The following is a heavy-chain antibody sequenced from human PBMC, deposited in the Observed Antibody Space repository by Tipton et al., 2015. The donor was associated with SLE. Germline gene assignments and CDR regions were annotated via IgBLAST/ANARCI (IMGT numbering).Heavy chain of an antibody. Sequence: QVQLVQSGAEVKKPRASVKVSCKASGYMFSRYGISWVRQAPGQGLEWMGWISGYNGNTNYAQRLQGRVTMTTETSTGTAYMELRSLRSDDTAVYYCARTTLERGVDYWGQGTLVTVSS. J-gene: IGHJ4*02. D-gene: IGHD4-23*01. CDR3: ARTTLERGVDY. CDR2: ISGYNGNT. CDR1: GYMFSRYG. V-gene: IGHV1-18*01.